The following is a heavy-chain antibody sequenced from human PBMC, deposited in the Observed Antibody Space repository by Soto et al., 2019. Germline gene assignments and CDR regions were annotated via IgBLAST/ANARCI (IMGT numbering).Heavy chain of an antibody. Sequence: QINLKESAPTVVNPTQTLTLTCTFSGVSLSTSGAAVGWIRQPPGRALEWVALIYWDGDKRYNRYNPSLDGRVSVTKDTSKNRGALTLSNVEPADTATYFCAHRATMTVFGLVIGNGVWFDPWGQGARGIVSS. CDR2: IYWDGDK. CDR1: GVSLSTSGAA. J-gene: IGHJ5*02. V-gene: IGHV2-5*02. CDR3: AHRATMTVFGLVIGNGVWFDP. D-gene: IGHD3-16*01.